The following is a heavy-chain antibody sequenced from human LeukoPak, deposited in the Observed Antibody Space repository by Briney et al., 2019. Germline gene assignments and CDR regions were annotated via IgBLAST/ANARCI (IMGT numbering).Heavy chain of an antibody. CDR1: GINFTSHA. J-gene: IGHJ6*03. CDR3: AKGGAATMRDGYNYYYYYMEV. Sequence: GGSLRLSCAASGINFTSHAMIWVLQSPGKGREGVSLISGSGGHTFYGDSVKGLFTISRDNSKDTFSLQMNSMRAEDTAVYYCAKGGAATMRDGYNYYYYYMEVWGRGTTVTVSS. CDR2: ISGSGGHT. D-gene: IGHD5-24*01. V-gene: IGHV3-23*01.